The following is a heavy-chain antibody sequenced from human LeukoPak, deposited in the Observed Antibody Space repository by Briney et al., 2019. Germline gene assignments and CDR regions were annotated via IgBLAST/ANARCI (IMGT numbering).Heavy chain of an antibody. J-gene: IGHJ4*02. CDR2: IILIFGST. Sequence: SVKVSCKASGGALIGYAVTWVRLAPGQGLEWMGGIILIFGSTNYAPKFEGRLTITADESTNTVYMELSSLRSEDTAVYFCARGFSGPNWGKRYYDHWGQGTLVTVSS. V-gene: IGHV1-69*01. CDR3: ARGFSGPNWGKRYYDH. D-gene: IGHD7-27*01. CDR1: GGALIGYA.